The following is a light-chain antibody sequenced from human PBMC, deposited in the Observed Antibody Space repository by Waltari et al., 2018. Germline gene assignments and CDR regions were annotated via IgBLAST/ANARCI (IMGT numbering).Light chain of an antibody. CDR3: QQAKTFPLT. V-gene: IGKV1-12*01. J-gene: IGKJ4*01. CDR1: QAISSW. Sequence: DIQMTQSPSSVSASVGDTVAITCRSSQAISSWLAWYQQKPGKAPELLIYAASSLQSGVPSRFSGSGSGTHFTLTITSLQPEDFAIYYCQQAKTFPLTFGGGTKVEIK. CDR2: AAS.